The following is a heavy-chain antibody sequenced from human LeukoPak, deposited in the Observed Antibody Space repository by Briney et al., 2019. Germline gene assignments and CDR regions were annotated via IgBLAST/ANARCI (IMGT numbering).Heavy chain of an antibody. Sequence: GGPLRLSCAASGFTFSSYEMNWVRQAPGKGLEWVSYITSSGNTMYYADSVKGRFTISRDNAENSLSLQMNSLRAEDTAVYYCAGRRGGWFDPWGQGTLVTVSS. CDR3: AGRRGGWFDP. J-gene: IGHJ5*02. CDR1: GFTFSSYE. D-gene: IGHD3-16*01. V-gene: IGHV3-48*03. CDR2: ITSSGNTM.